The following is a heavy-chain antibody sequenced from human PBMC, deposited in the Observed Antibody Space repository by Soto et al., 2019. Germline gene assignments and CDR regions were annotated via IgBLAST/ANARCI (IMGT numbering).Heavy chain of an antibody. Sequence: GGSLRLSCAASGFTVSSNYMSWVRQAPGKGLEWVSVVTNSGDSTYYADSVKGRFTISRDNSKNTLYLQMNSLKTEDTAVYYCTTLSITIFGVVLMDVWGQGTTVTVSS. D-gene: IGHD3-3*01. CDR3: TTLSITIFGVVLMDV. CDR1: GFTVSSNY. J-gene: IGHJ6*02. CDR2: VTNSGDST. V-gene: IGHV3-53*01.